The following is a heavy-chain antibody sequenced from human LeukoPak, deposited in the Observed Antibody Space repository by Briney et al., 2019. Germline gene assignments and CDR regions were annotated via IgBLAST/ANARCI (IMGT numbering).Heavy chain of an antibody. J-gene: IGHJ4*02. CDR2: IQQDGSEK. CDR3: ARDVSDENGSSSRIHLDY. V-gene: IGHV3-7*01. CDR1: GFTFSSYW. Sequence: GGSLRLSCAASGFTFSSYWMTWVRQAPGKGLEWVANIQQDGSEKYYVDSVKGRFTISGDNAKNSLYLQMNSLRAEDTAVYYCARDVSDENGSSSRIHLDYWGQGTLVTVSS. D-gene: IGHD6-6*01.